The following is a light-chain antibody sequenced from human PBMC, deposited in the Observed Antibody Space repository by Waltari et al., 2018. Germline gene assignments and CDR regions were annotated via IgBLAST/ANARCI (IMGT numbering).Light chain of an antibody. CDR2: EVS. V-gene: IGLV2-14*01. CDR3: SSHTSSVPHV. J-gene: IGLJ1*01. Sequence: LTQPASVSGSPGQSITISCTGTSNDVGGYGYVSWYQQYPGKAPKLIIYEVSYRPSGISTRFSGSKSGNTASLTISGLQAEDEADYYCSSHTSSVPHVFGTGTRVTVV. CDR1: SNDVGGYGY.